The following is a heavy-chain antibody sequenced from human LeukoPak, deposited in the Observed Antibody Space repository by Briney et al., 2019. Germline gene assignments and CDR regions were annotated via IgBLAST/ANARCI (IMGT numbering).Heavy chain of an antibody. D-gene: IGHD6-13*01. J-gene: IGHJ5*02. Sequence: GESLKISCKGSGYSFTSYWIGWVRPMPGKGLEWMGIIYPGDSDTRYSPSFQGQVTISADKSISTAYLQWSSLKASDTAMYYCARQVAAAGTGNDWFDPWGQGTLVTVSS. CDR2: IYPGDSDT. CDR3: ARQVAAAGTGNDWFDP. V-gene: IGHV5-51*01. CDR1: GYSFTSYW.